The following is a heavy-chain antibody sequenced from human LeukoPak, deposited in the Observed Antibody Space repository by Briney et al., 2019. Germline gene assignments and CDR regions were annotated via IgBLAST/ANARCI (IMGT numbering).Heavy chain of an antibody. V-gene: IGHV3-21*01. CDR2: ISSSRSYI. D-gene: IGHD6-13*01. CDR3: ARDSSSWYSHFDY. Sequence: PGGSLRLSCAASGFTFSSYSRNWVRQAPGKGLEWVSSISSSRSYIYYADSVKRRFTISRDNAKNSLYLQMNSLRAEDTAVYYCARDSSSWYSHFDYWGQGTLVTVSS. CDR1: GFTFSSYS. J-gene: IGHJ4*02.